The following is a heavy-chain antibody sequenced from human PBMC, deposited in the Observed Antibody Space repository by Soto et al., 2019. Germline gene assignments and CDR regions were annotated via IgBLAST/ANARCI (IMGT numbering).Heavy chain of an antibody. CDR1: GGSISSSSYY. CDR2: IYYSGST. J-gene: IGHJ4*02. CDR3: ARRSVDTAMVTAFDY. Sequence: SETLSLTCTVSGGSISSSSYYWGWIRQPPGKGLEWIGSIYYSGSTYYNPSLKSLVTISVDTSKNQFSLKLSSVTAADTAVYYCARRSVDTAMVTAFDYWGQGTLVTVSS. V-gene: IGHV4-39*01. D-gene: IGHD5-18*01.